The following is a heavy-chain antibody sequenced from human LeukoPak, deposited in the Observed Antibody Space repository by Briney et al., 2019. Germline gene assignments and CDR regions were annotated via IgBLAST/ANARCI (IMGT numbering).Heavy chain of an antibody. V-gene: IGHV1-69*05. CDR2: IIPPSGTA. D-gene: IGHD4/OR15-4a*01. J-gene: IGHJ1*01. CDR1: GGPYRYA. CDR3: TTYGANVAEYFEH. Sequence: GSSVKVSCRPSGGPYRYAITWVRQGPGQGLEWMGGIIPPSGTANYAQKFQGRVTISKDDSTSTTYMELSSLRSEDTAVYYCTTYGANVAEYFEHWGQGTLVGVSS.